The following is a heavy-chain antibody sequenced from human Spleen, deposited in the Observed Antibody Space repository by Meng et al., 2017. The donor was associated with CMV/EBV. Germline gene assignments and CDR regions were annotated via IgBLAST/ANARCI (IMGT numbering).Heavy chain of an antibody. V-gene: IGHV3-9*01. CDR3: ARVSAASPYYFDY. J-gene: IGHJ4*01. CDR1: GFTFDDYA. Sequence: LSLTCAASGFTFDDYAMHWVRQAPGKGLEWVSGVSWNSGTVTYAGSVKGRFTISRDNSKNTLYLQMNSLRTDDTAVYYCARVSAASPYYFDYWGHGTPVTVSS. CDR2: VSWNSGTV. D-gene: IGHD6-13*01.